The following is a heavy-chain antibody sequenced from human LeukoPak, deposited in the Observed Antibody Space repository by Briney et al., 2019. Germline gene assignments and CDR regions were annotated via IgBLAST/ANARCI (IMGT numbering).Heavy chain of an antibody. Sequence: ASVKVSCKASGYTFTSYGISWVRQAPGQGLEWMGWISAYNGNTNYAQKLQGRVTMTTDTSTSTAYMELRSLRSDDTAVYYCAKDNYHATSGTFDYWGQGTLVTVSS. CDR1: GYTFTSYG. CDR2: ISAYNGNT. CDR3: AKDNYHATSGTFDY. J-gene: IGHJ4*02. V-gene: IGHV1-18*01. D-gene: IGHD1-1*01.